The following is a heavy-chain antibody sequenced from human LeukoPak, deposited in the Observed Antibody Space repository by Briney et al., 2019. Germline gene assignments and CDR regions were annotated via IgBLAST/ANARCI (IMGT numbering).Heavy chain of an antibody. Sequence: GGSLRLSCAASGFTFSSYEMNWARQAPGKGLEWVSYISSSGSNIYYADSVKGRYTISRDNAKNSLYLQMNSLRAEDTAVYYCAREGYSDAFDIWGQGTMVTVSS. CDR3: AREGYSDAFDI. D-gene: IGHD5-18*01. CDR2: ISSSGSNI. CDR1: GFTFSSYE. V-gene: IGHV3-48*03. J-gene: IGHJ3*02.